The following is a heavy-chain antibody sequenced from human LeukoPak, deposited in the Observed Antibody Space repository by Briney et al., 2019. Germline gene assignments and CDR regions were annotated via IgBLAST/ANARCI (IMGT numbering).Heavy chain of an antibody. CDR3: ARHEYTSCSGGSCFRFGMDV. D-gene: IGHD2-15*01. V-gene: IGHV5-51*01. CDR1: GYTFTSYW. CDR2: IYPGDSDT. Sequence: GESLKISCKGSGYTFTSYWIGWVRQMPGKGLEWMGIIYPGDSDTRYSPSFQGQVTISADKSISTAYLQWSSLKASDTAMYYCARHEYTSCSGGSCFRFGMDVWGLGTTVTVSS. J-gene: IGHJ6*02.